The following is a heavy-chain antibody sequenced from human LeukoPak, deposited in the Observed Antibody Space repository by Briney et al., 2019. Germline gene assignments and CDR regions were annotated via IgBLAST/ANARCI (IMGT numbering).Heavy chain of an antibody. CDR2: INSDGSST. Sequence: PGGSLRLSCAASGFTFSSYWMHWVRQAPGKGLVWVSRINSDGSSTSYADSVKGRFTISRDNAKNTLYLQMNSLRAEDTAVYYCACLPHDYYDSSGYPLYWGQGTLVTVSS. CDR1: GFTFSSYW. CDR3: ACLPHDYYDSSGYPLY. D-gene: IGHD3-22*01. J-gene: IGHJ4*02. V-gene: IGHV3-74*01.